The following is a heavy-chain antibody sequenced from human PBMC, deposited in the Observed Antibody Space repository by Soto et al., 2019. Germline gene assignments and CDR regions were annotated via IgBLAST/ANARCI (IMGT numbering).Heavy chain of an antibody. V-gene: IGHV3-48*03. CDR2: ISTSGDTK. J-gene: IGHJ4*02. Sequence: EVQLVESGGGLEQPGGSLRLSCAASGFTFSSYEMNWVRQAPGKGLEWVSYISTSGDTKYYADSVKGRFTISRDNAKNSLYLQMNSLRAEDTAVYYCARDGYSYGSPFDYCGQGTLVTVSS. CDR3: ARDGYSYGSPFDY. CDR1: GFTFSSYE. D-gene: IGHD5-18*01.